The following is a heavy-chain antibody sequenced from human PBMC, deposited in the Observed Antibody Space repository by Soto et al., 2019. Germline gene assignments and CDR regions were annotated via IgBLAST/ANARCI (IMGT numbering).Heavy chain of an antibody. CDR2: IYPGDSDT. CDR1: GYSFTSYW. V-gene: IGHV5-51*01. Sequence: GESLKISCKGSGYSFTSYWIGWVRQMPGKGLEWMGIIYPGDSDTRYSPSFQGQVTISADKSISTAYLQWSSLKASDTAMYYCANTYYYDSSGYYVHAFDIWGQGTMVTVSS. CDR3: ANTYYYDSSGYYVHAFDI. D-gene: IGHD3-22*01. J-gene: IGHJ3*02.